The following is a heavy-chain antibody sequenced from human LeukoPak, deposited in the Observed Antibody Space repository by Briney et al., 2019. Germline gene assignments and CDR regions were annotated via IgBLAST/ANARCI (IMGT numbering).Heavy chain of an antibody. Sequence: SETLSLTCAVYGGSFSGYYWSWIRQPPGKGLEWIGEINHSGSTNYNPSLKSRVTISVDTSKNQFSLKLSSVTAADTAVYSCARGSIYGSGYYFDYWGQGTLVTASS. V-gene: IGHV4-34*01. D-gene: IGHD3-10*01. J-gene: IGHJ4*02. CDR3: ARGSIYGSGYYFDY. CDR1: GGSFSGYY. CDR2: INHSGST.